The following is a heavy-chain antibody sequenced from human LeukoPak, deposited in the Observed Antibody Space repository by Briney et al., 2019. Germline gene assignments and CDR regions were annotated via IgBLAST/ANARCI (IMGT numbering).Heavy chain of an antibody. CDR2: ISSSGSTI. J-gene: IGHJ3*02. D-gene: IGHD5-18*01. CDR1: RFTFSDYY. V-gene: IGHV3-11*04. Sequence: GGSLRLSCAASRFTFSDYYMTWIRQAPGKGLEGVSYISSSGSTIYYADSVKGRFTISRDNAKNSLYLQMNSLRAEDTAVYYCARVETIQLWLRGAFDIWGQGTMVTVSS. CDR3: ARVETIQLWLRGAFDI.